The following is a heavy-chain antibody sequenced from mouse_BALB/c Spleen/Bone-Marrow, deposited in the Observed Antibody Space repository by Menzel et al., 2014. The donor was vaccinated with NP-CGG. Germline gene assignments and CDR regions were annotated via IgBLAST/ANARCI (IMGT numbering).Heavy chain of an antibody. CDR3: ARPYDFGAWFAY. D-gene: IGHD2-4*01. CDR2: ISSGGSYT. CDR1: GFTFSSYG. Sequence: DVMLVESGGDLVKPGGSLRLSCAASGFTFSSYGMSWVRQTPDKRLEWVATISSGGSYTYYPDSVKGRFTISRDNAKKXXXXXXSSLKSEDTAMYYCARPYDFGAWFAYWGQGTLVTVSA. J-gene: IGHJ3*01. V-gene: IGHV5-6*02.